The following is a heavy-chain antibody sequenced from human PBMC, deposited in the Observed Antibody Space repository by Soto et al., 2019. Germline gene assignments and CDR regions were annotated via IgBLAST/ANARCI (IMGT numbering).Heavy chain of an antibody. J-gene: IGHJ3*02. CDR3: AKDSGSGSYYADAFDI. V-gene: IGHV3-23*01. D-gene: IGHD3-10*01. CDR2: ISGSGGST. CDR1: GFTFSSYA. Sequence: EVQLLESGGGLVQPGGSLRLSCAASGFTFSSYAMSWVRQAPGKGLEWVSAISGSGGSTYYADSVKGRFTISRDNSQNTLYLQMNSLRAEDTAVYYCAKDSGSGSYYADAFDIWGQGTMVTVSS.